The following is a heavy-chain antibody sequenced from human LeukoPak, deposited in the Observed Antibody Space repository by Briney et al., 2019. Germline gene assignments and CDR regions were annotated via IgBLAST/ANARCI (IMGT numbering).Heavy chain of an antibody. CDR3: ATRSYGDWETADY. D-gene: IGHD4-17*01. Sequence: GASVKVSCKVSGYTLTEFSMHWVRQAPGKGLEWMGGFDPEDGETIYAQKFQGRVTMTEDTSTDTAYMELSSLRSEDTAVYYCATRSYGDWETADYWGQGTLVTVSS. J-gene: IGHJ4*02. V-gene: IGHV1-24*01. CDR1: GYTLTEFS. CDR2: FDPEDGET.